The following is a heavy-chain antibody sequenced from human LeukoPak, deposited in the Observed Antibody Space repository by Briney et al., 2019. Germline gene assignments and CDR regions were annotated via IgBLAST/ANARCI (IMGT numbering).Heavy chain of an antibody. D-gene: IGHD5-18*01. J-gene: IGHJ4*02. Sequence: SETLSLTCTVSSGSISSSSYYWGWIRQPPGKGLEWIGSIYYSGSTYYNPSLKSRVSISKDASKNQFSLKVSSVTAAETAVYYCARIKKVDTSIDYWGQGTLVTVSS. V-gene: IGHV4-39*01. CDR3: ARIKKVDTSIDY. CDR1: SGSISSSSYY. CDR2: IYYSGST.